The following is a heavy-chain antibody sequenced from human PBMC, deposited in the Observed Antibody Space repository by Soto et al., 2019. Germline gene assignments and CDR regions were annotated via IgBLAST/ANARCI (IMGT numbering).Heavy chain of an antibody. CDR1: GYTFFTFD. D-gene: IGHD5-12*01. Sequence: QVHLVQSGVEVKTPGASVKVSCQASGYTFFTFDISWVRQAPGQGLEWMGWISTYSGDTKYAQKFQGRVTMTPDTSTTTAYLELSSLRSDDTGVYYCVRQHGPTTSENWFDPWGQGTLVTVSS. V-gene: IGHV1-18*01. CDR3: VRQHGPTTSENWFDP. J-gene: IGHJ5*02. CDR2: ISTYSGDT.